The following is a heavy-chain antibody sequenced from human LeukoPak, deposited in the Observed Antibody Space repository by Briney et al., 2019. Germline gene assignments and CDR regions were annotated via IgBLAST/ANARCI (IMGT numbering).Heavy chain of an antibody. CDR2: ISSSGSTI. CDR3: ARSYGDYVRLDYYYGIDV. D-gene: IGHD4-17*01. Sequence: GGSLRLSCAASGFTFSDYYMSWIRQAPGKGLEWVSYISSSGSTIYYADSVKGRFTISRDNAKNSLYLQMNSLRAEDTAVYYCARSYGDYVRLDYYYGIDVWGQGTTVTVSS. CDR1: GFTFSDYY. J-gene: IGHJ6*02. V-gene: IGHV3-11*01.